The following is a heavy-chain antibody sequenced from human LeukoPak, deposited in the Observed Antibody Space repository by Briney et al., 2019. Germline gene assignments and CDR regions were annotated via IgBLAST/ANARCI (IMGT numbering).Heavy chain of an antibody. CDR3: ARHRSGWLQSSFDY. D-gene: IGHD5-24*01. J-gene: IGHJ4*02. CDR1: GGSISSSSSY. V-gene: IGHV4-39*01. Sequence: PSETLSLTCSVSGGSISSSSSYWGWIRQPPGKGLEWIGSIYYSGSSFDNPALKSRVTISVDTSKNQFSLRLSSVTAADTAVYYCARHRSGWLQSSFDYWGQGTLVTVSS. CDR2: IYYSGSS.